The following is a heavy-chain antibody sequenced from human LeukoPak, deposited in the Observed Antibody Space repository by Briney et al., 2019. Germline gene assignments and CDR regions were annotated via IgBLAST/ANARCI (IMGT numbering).Heavy chain of an antibody. CDR1: GFTFSSYG. CDR2: ISYDGSNK. Sequence: GRSLRLSCAASGFTFSSYGMHWVRQAPGKGLEWVAVISYDGSNKYYADSVKGRFTISRDNSKNTLYLQMNSLRAEDTAAYYCASGSFWGQGTLVTVSS. CDR3: ASGSF. V-gene: IGHV3-30*03. J-gene: IGHJ4*02. D-gene: IGHD1-1*01.